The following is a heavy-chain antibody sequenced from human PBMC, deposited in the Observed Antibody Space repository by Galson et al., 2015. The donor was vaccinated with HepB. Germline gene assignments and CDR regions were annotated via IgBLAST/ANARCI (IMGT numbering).Heavy chain of an antibody. CDR2: FYSGGST. CDR3: ATERSTSGGYYFDN. D-gene: IGHD2-15*01. V-gene: IGHV3-66*02. Sequence: SLRLSCAASGFTVRTNSMSWVRQAPGKGLEWVSAFYSGGSTYYADSVKGRFTISRVDSKNTLNLHMNSLRPEDTAVYYCATERSTSGGYYFDNWGQGTLVTVSS. CDR1: GFTVRTNS. J-gene: IGHJ4*02.